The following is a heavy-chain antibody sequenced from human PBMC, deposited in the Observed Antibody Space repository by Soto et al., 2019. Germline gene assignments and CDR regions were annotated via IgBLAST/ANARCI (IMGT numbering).Heavy chain of an antibody. Sequence: QVQLQESGPGLVKPSQTLSLTCTVSGGSISSGGYYWSWIRQHPGKGLEWIGYIYYSGSTYYNPSLKSRVTISVDTSKNQCSLKLSSVTAADTAVYYCARGRMYSNYPYYFDYWGQGTLVTVSS. V-gene: IGHV4-31*03. CDR1: GGSISSGGYY. J-gene: IGHJ4*02. CDR2: IYYSGST. CDR3: ARGRMYSNYPYYFDY. D-gene: IGHD4-4*01.